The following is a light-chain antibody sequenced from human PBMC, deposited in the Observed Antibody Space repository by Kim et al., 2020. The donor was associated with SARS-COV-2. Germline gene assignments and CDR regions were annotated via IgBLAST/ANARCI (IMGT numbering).Light chain of an antibody. Sequence: QSALTQPASVSGSPGQSITISCTGPTSVFWYQQHTGRTPKLIIYEVFNMPSGLPDRFSGSMSGNTASQTISGPQAAHEAEYYYCAFTGDATFRFGSG. J-gene: IGLJ1*01. CDR2: EVF. CDR1: TS. V-gene: IGLV2-23*02. CDR3: CAFTGDATFR.